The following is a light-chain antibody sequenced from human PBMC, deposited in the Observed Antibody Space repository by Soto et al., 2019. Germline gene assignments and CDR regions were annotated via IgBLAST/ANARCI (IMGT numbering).Light chain of an antibody. CDR3: QKYNSAPWT. CDR1: QTSATY. CDR2: AAS. J-gene: IGKJ1*01. Sequence: DIQMTQSPSSLSASVGDRVTITCRASQTSATYINWYQQKSGKVPRLLIYAASTLQSGVPSRFSGSGSGTDFTLTISSLQPEDVATYYCQKYNSAPWTFGQGTKVDIK. V-gene: IGKV1-27*01.